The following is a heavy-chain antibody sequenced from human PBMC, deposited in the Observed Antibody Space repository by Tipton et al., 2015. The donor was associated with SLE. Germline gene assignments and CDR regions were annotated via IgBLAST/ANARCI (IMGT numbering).Heavy chain of an antibody. D-gene: IGHD3-22*01. CDR1: GGSISISSYY. CDR3: ARHFLYDSRADDAFDI. CDR2: IYYSGST. Sequence: TLSLTCTVSGGSISISSYYWGWIRQPPGKGLEWIGSIYYSGSTYYNPSLKSRVTISVDTSKNQFSLKLSSVTAADTAVYYCARHFLYDSRADDAFDIWGQGTMVTVSS. V-gene: IGHV4-39*01. J-gene: IGHJ3*02.